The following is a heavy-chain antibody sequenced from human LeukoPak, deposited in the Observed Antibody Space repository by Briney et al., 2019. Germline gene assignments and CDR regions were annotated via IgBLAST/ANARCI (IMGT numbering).Heavy chain of an antibody. J-gene: IGHJ4*02. CDR3: ARDNGYTYGIFDS. Sequence: GRSLRLSCAASGFSFSSYSMNWVRQAPGKGLEWVSYISSRSSTIYYADSVKGRFTISRDNAKNSLYLQMNSLRAEDTAVYFCARDNGYTYGIFDSWGQGTLVTVSS. V-gene: IGHV3-48*01. D-gene: IGHD5-18*01. CDR1: GFSFSSYS. CDR2: ISSRSSTI.